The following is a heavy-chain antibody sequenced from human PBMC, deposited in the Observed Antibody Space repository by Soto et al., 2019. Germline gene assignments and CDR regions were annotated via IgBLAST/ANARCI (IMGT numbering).Heavy chain of an antibody. CDR1: GFAFDGFA. V-gene: IGHV3-64D*06. Sequence: PGGSLRLSCSSSGFAFDGFAMHWFRQGPGKGLEYVAAISSNGGSIYYVDSVKGRFTISRDNSKSTLYLQMSSLRPEDTAVYYCVKGYGSGTYYVEYFDYWGQGT. J-gene: IGHJ4*02. CDR3: VKGYGSGTYYVEYFDY. CDR2: ISSNGGSI. D-gene: IGHD3-10*01.